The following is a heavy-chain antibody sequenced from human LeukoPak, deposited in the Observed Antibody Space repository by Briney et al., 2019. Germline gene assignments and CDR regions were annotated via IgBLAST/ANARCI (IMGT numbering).Heavy chain of an antibody. J-gene: IGHJ5*02. V-gene: IGHV4-31*03. Sequence: PSQTLSLTCTVSGGSISSGGYYWSWIRQHPGKGLEWIGYIYYSGSTHYNPSLKSRVTISVDTSKNQFSLKLSSVTAADTAVYYCARASDFWSGHNWFDPWGQGTLVTVSS. CDR3: ARASDFWSGHNWFDP. CDR2: IYYSGST. CDR1: GGSISSGGYY. D-gene: IGHD3-3*01.